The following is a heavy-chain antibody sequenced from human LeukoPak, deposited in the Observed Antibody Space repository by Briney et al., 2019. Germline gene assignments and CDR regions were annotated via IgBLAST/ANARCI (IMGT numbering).Heavy chain of an antibody. D-gene: IGHD3-22*01. J-gene: IGHJ3*02. V-gene: IGHV3-30*18. CDR1: GFTFSSYG. CDR3: AKIYYYDSSGYYYDENAFDI. CDR2: ISYDGSNK. Sequence: PGRSLRLSCAASGFTFSSYGMHWVRQAPGKGLEWVAVISYDGSNKYYADSVKGRFTISRDNSKNTLYLQMNSLRAEDTAVYYCAKIYYYDSSGYYYDENAFDIWGQGTMVTVSS.